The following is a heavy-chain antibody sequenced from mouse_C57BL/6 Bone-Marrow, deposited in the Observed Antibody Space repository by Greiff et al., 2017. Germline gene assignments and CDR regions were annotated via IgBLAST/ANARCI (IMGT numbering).Heavy chain of an antibody. V-gene: IGHV1-55*01. Sequence: QVQLQQPGAELVKPGASVKMSCKASGYTFTSYWITWVKQRPGQGLEWIGDIYPGSGSSKYNEKFTSKATLTVDTSSSTAYMQLSSLTSEDSAVYYCASRWLLPYYYAMDYWGKGTSVTVSS. J-gene: IGHJ4*01. CDR2: IYPGSGSS. CDR1: GYTFTSYW. CDR3: ASRWLLPYYYAMDY. D-gene: IGHD2-3*01.